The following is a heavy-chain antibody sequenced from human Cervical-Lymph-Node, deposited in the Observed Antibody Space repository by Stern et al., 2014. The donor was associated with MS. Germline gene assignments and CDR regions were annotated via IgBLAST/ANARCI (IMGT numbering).Heavy chain of an antibody. D-gene: IGHD3-16*01. V-gene: IGHV4-59*01. J-gene: IGHJ4*02. Sequence: QVQLQESGPGLVKPSETLSLMCNVSSGSTGNKYWSWIRQPPGKGLEWLGHLYYSGSTNYNPSLKSRVTISLDTSKNQFSLKLSSVTAADTAVYYCARAGPYDYIWGNLRHRAFYFDSWGQGVLVTVSS. CDR3: ARAGPYDYIWGNLRHRAFYFDS. CDR1: SGSTGNKY. CDR2: LYYSGST.